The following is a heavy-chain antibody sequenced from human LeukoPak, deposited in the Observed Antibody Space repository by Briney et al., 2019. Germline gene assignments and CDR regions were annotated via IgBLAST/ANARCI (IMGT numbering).Heavy chain of an antibody. V-gene: IGHV1-2*02. Sequence: ASVKVSCKASGYTFTGYYMHWVRQAPGQGLEWMGWINPNSGGTNYAQKFQGRVTMTRDMSTSTVYMELSSLRSEDTAVYYCARDPQQWLYYYYYMDVWGKGTTVTVSS. CDR3: ARDPQQWLYYYYYMDV. CDR1: GYTFTGYY. D-gene: IGHD6-19*01. J-gene: IGHJ6*03. CDR2: INPNSGGT.